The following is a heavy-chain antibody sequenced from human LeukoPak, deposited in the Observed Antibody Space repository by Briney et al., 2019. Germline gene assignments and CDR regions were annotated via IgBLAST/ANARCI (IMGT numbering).Heavy chain of an antibody. V-gene: IGHV4-4*02. J-gene: IGHJ4*02. D-gene: IGHD1-14*01. CDR2: IHRSGSP. CDR1: LDSTTSNF. CDR3: AIEILGGFNPGAY. Sequence: SETLSLTCTVSLDSTTSNFWSWVRQSPGKGLEWIGEIHRSGSPNYNPSLQSRVTISIDRSRNQIALELSSVTAADTAVYYCAIEILGGFNPGAYWGQGTLVTVSS.